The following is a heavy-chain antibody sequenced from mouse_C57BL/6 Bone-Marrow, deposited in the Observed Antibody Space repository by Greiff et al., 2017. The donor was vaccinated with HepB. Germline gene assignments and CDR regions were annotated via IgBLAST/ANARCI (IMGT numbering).Heavy chain of an antibody. CDR1: GYTFTSYW. V-gene: IGHV1-69*01. D-gene: IGHD2-4*01. CDR2: IDPSDSYT. J-gene: IGHJ3*01. CDR3: AREVYNDYDGFAY. Sequence: QVQLQQPGAELVMPGASVKLSCKASGYTFTSYWMHWVKQRPGQGLEWIGEIDPSDSYTNYNQKFKGKSTLTVDKSSSTAYMPLSSLTSEDSAVYYCAREVYNDYDGFAYWSQGTLVTVSA.